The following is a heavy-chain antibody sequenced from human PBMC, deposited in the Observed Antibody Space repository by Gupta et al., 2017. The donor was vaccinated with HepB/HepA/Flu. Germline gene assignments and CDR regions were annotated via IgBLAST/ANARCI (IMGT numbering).Heavy chain of an antibody. CDR1: GGSITSSSFN. CDR2: FDYSGNT. D-gene: IGHD3-3*01. Sequence: QLQLQESGPGLVKPSETLSVTCTGSGGSITSSSFNWGWIRQPPGKGLEWIGTFDYSGNTFFNPSLWGRVTTSVDTSKNQFSLKLTALTATDTAIYYCARAPRVTAYGVVTPLWPYYFDYWGQGTLVTVSS. CDR3: ARAPRVTAYGVVTPLWPYYFDY. V-gene: IGHV4-39*01. J-gene: IGHJ4*02.